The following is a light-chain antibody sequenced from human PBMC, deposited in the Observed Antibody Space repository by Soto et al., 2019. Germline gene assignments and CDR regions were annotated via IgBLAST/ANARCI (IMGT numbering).Light chain of an antibody. CDR3: QHRSL. CDR2: DSS. CDR1: ERVSSY. J-gene: IGKJ4*01. V-gene: IGKV3-11*01. Sequence: EIVLTQSPGTLSLSPGARDTLSCRASERVSSYLAWYHQKPGQAPRLLIYDSSKRATGIPARFNGSGSETDCTLTISSLEPEDFAVYYCQHRSLVGGGTKVEIK.